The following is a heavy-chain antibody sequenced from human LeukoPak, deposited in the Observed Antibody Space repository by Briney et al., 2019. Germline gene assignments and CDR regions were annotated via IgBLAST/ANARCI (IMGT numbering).Heavy chain of an antibody. Sequence: GVSVRLSCAASGFTFHRFTIHWVRQTPAKGREGVSLINLLGHTFYADSVKGRFTISRENSRNVVFLQMNSLRPEDTALYHCAKEVDCPSDCLFFHSWGQGTLVTVSS. CDR2: INLLGHT. V-gene: IGHV3-43*01. CDR1: GFTFHRFT. CDR3: AKEVDCPSDCLFFHS. D-gene: IGHD2-21*02. J-gene: IGHJ4*02.